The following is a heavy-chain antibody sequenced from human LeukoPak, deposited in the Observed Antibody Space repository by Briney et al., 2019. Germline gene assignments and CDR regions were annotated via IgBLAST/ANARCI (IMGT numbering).Heavy chain of an antibody. V-gene: IGHV3-73*01. CDR3: TRDRGTYNWYDP. CDR2: IDKKDNLYAT. D-gene: IGHD2-15*01. CDR1: GFTFSGSA. Sequence: GGSLRLSCAASGFTFSGSAVHWVRQSSGKGLEWVGHIDKKDNLYATAYAESVKGRFTISRDDSKDTAFLHMDSLKTEDTALYYCTRDRGTYNWYDPWGQGTLVTVSS. J-gene: IGHJ5*02.